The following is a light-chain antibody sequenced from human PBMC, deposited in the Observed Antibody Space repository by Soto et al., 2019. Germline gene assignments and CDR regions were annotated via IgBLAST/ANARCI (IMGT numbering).Light chain of an antibody. CDR1: SSNIGAGYD. V-gene: IGLV1-40*01. CDR2: GNS. J-gene: IGLJ2*01. Sequence: QAVVTQPPSVSGAPGQRVTISCTGSSSNIGAGYDVHWYQQLPGTAPKLLIYGNSNRPSGVPDRFSGSKSGTSASLAITGLQAEDEADYYCQSYDSSLSAVVFGGGPTLTVL. CDR3: QSYDSSLSAVV.